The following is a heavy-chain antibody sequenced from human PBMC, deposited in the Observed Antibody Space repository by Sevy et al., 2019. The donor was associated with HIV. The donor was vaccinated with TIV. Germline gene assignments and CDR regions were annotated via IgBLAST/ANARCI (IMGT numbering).Heavy chain of an antibody. V-gene: IGHV1-2*06. J-gene: IGHJ6*02. CDR3: AKDAGTTYYYGSGSLSRVDD. CDR1: GYTFTDYY. Sequence: ASVKVSCKASGYTFTDYYIHWVRQAPGQGLEWMGRMNPNSGVTNFPKKLQGRLPTTRDTSITTAYMELSSLKSDDTAVYYCAKDAGTTYYYGSGSLSRVDDWGQGTTVTVSS. D-gene: IGHD3-10*01. CDR2: MNPNSGVT.